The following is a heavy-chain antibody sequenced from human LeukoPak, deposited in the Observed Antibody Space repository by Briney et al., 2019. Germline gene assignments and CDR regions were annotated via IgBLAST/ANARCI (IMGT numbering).Heavy chain of an antibody. D-gene: IGHD3-22*01. CDR1: GFTFSSYE. V-gene: IGHV3-48*03. CDR2: ISSSGSTI. Sequence: GGSLRLFCAASGFTFSSYEMNWVRQAPGKGLEWVSYISSSGSTIYYADSVKGRFTISRDNAKNSLYLQMNSLRAEDTAVYYCARGGGYFPHDYWGQGTLVTVSS. CDR3: ARGGGYFPHDY. J-gene: IGHJ4*02.